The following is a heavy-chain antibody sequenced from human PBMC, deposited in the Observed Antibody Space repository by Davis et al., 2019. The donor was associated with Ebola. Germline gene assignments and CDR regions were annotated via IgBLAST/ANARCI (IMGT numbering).Heavy chain of an antibody. D-gene: IGHD5-18*01. V-gene: IGHV4-59*04. CDR2: IYYSGST. Sequence: SDTLSLTCTVPGGSISSYYWSWIRQPPGKGLEWIGYIYYSGSTYYNPSLKSRVTISVDTSKNQFSLKLSSVTAADTAVYYCARHKIQLWFRWFDPWGQGTLVTVSS. J-gene: IGHJ5*02. CDR3: ARHKIQLWFRWFDP. CDR1: GGSISSYY.